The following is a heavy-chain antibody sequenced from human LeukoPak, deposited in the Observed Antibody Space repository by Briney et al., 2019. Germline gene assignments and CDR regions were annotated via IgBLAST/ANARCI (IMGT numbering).Heavy chain of an antibody. D-gene: IGHD6-13*01. CDR3: ARDWGKSSSSWNY. Sequence: PGRSLRLSCAASGFTFSSYGMHWVRQAPGKGLEWVAVISYDGSNKYYADSVKGRFTISRDNSKNTLYLQMNSLRAEDTAVYYCARDWGKSSSSWNYWGQGTLVTVSS. CDR1: GFTFSSYG. J-gene: IGHJ4*02. CDR2: ISYDGSNK. V-gene: IGHV3-30*03.